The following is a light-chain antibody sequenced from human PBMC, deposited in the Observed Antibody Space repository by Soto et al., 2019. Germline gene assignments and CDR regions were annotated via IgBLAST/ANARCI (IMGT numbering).Light chain of an antibody. CDR2: RAS. Sequence: DIQMTQFPSTLPASVGDTVTITCRASQTVDTWLAWSQQKPGKAPSLLIYRASSLESGVPSRFSGSGSGTEFTLTIRSLQPDDFASYYCQQYNNYPRTFGQGTKV. V-gene: IGKV1-5*03. CDR1: QTVDTW. J-gene: IGKJ1*01. CDR3: QQYNNYPRT.